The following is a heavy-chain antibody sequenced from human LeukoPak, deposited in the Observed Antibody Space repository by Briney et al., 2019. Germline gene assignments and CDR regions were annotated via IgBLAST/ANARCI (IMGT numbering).Heavy chain of an antibody. V-gene: IGHV3-23*01. J-gene: IGHJ4*02. CDR1: GFTFSGYA. Sequence: GGSLRLSCAASGFTFSGYAMSWVRQAPGKGLEWVSAISGSGGSTYYADSVKGRFTISRDNSKNTLYLQMDSVGAEDTAEYYCATMGYDFWSGYWPDYWGQGTLVTVSS. CDR3: ATMGYDFWSGYWPDY. D-gene: IGHD3-3*01. CDR2: ISGSGGST.